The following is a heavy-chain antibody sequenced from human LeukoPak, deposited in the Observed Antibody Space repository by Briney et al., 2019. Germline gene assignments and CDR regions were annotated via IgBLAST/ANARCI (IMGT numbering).Heavy chain of an antibody. J-gene: IGHJ5*02. CDR1: GGTFSSYA. V-gene: IGHV1-69*05. CDR2: IIPIFGTA. CDR3: ARANPNWFDP. Sequence: GASVKVSCKASGGTFSSYAISWVRQAPGQGLEWMGGIIPIFGTANYAQKFQGRVTITTDESTSTAYMELGSLRSEDTAVYYCARANPNWFDPWGQGTLVTVSS.